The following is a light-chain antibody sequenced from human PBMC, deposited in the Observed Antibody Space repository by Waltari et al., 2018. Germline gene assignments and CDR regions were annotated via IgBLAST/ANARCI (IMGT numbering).Light chain of an antibody. CDR2: GAF. CDR3: QQSYITPYT. J-gene: IGKJ2*01. V-gene: IGKV1-39*01. CDR1: QGMSDD. Sequence: DIQMTQSPSSLSASVGDRVTGTSRARQGMSDDLKWYQQKAGKPPKLLTSGAFLLQSGVPSRFNGSGSGTLFSLTISGLQPEDFATYYCQQSYITPYTFGRGTKLEIK.